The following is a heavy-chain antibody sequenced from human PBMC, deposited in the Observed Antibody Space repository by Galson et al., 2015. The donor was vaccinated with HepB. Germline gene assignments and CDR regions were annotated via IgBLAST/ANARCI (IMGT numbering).Heavy chain of an antibody. D-gene: IGHD2-21*02. CDR1: GFTFSSYN. V-gene: IGHV3-21*01. CDR2: IDSSSSYT. Sequence: SLRLSCAGSGFTFSSYNMNWVRQAPGKGLEWVASIDSSSSYTYYADSLKGRFTISRDNAKNSLYLQMNSLRPEDTAVYYCVRDPPLVTPFDHWGQGTLVTVSS. CDR3: VRDPPLVTPFDH. J-gene: IGHJ4*02.